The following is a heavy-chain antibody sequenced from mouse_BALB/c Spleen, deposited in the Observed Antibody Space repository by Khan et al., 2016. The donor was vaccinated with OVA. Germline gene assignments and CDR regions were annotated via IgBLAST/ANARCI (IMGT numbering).Heavy chain of an antibody. CDR3: ARGGWGNRFAY. D-gene: IGHD1-1*02. CDR2: ISTYYGHA. Sequence: QVRLQQSGAELVRPGVSVKISCKGSGYTFTDFTMHWVKQSHAMSLEWIGVISTYYGHATYNQKFKDKATMTVDKSSSTAYMELARLTSEDSAIFYGARGGWGNRFAYWGQGTLVTVSA. J-gene: IGHJ3*01. V-gene: IGHV1S137*01. CDR1: GYTFTDFT.